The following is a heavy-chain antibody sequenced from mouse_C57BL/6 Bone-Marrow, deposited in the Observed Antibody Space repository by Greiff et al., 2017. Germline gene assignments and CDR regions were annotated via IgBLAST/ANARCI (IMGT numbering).Heavy chain of an antibody. D-gene: IGHD4-1*01. CDR3: ARDLTGRFAY. CDR2: LYPGDGDP. J-gene: IGHJ3*01. CDR1: GYAFSSSW. V-gene: IGHV1-82*01. Sequence: VQLQQSGPELVKPGASVKISCKASGYAFSSSWMNWVKQRPGTGLEWIGRLYPGDGDPNYNGKFKGKATLTADKSSSTAYMQLSSLTSEDSAVYFCARDLTGRFAYWGQGTLVTVSA.